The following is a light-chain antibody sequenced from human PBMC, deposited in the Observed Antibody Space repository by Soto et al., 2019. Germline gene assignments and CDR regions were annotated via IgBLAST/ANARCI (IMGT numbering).Light chain of an antibody. J-gene: IGKJ1*01. CDR2: GAS. CDR1: QSVSSNS. CDR3: QQYGSSLRS. V-gene: IGKV3-20*01. Sequence: EIVLTQSPGTLSLSPGERATLSCRASQSVSSNSLAWYHQKPGQPPRLLMYGASSRATGIPDRFSGSGSGTDFTLTISRLEPEDFAMYYCQQYGSSLRSFGQGTKVDI.